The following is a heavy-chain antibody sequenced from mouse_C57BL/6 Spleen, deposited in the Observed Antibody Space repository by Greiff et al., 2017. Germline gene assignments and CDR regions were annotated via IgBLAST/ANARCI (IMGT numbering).Heavy chain of an antibody. V-gene: IGHV1-39*01. Sequence: VQLKESGPELVKPGASVKISCKASGYSFTDYNMNWVKQSDGKSLEWIGVINPNYGTTSYNQKFKGKATLTVDQSSSTAYMQLNSLTSEDSAVYYCAREGGSSSDYFDDWGQGTTLTVSS. CDR1: GYSFTDYN. CDR2: INPNYGTT. J-gene: IGHJ2*01. CDR3: AREGGSSSDYFDD. D-gene: IGHD1-1*01.